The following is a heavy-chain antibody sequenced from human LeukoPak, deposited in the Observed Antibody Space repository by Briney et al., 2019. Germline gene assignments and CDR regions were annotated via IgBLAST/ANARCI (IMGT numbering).Heavy chain of an antibody. V-gene: IGHV3-66*01. CDR2: IYSGGST. CDR3: PRGQYCGGGCGYYYYYGMDV. Sequence: GGSLRLSCAASGFTVSSNYMSWVRQAPGKGLEWVSVIYSGGSTYYADSVKGRLTISRDNPKNTLYLQMNSLRAEDTAVSYCPRGQYCGGGCGYYYYYGMDVWGQGTTVTVSS. CDR1: GFTVSSNY. D-gene: IGHD2-21*02. J-gene: IGHJ6*02.